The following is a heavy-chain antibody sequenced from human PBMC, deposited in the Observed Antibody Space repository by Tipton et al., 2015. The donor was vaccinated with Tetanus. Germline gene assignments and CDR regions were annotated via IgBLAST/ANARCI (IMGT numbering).Heavy chain of an antibody. J-gene: IGHJ5*02. Sequence: TLSLTCTVSGGSINPYYWSWIRQPPGKGLEWIGNVYSSGSTYYNPSLKGRVTISVDTSTTQFSLRLNSVTAADTAIYYCARGHRLSAAYAGWFDPWGQGTLVTVSS. V-gene: IGHV4-59*01. CDR3: ARGHRLSAAYAGWFDP. CDR1: GGSINPYY. D-gene: IGHD1-26*01. CDR2: VYSSGST.